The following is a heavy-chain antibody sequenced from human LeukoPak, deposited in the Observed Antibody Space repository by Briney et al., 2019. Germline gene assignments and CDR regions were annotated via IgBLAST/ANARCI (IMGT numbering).Heavy chain of an antibody. CDR2: IKQDGSEK. Sequence: GGSLRLSCAASGFTFSSYWMSWVRQAPGKGLEWVANIKQDGSEKYYVDSVKGRFTISRDNAKNSLYLQVNSLRAEDTAVYYCARDEVVVVPAATLDYYYYGMDVWGQGTTVTVSS. J-gene: IGHJ6*02. V-gene: IGHV3-7*03. CDR1: GFTFSSYW. D-gene: IGHD2-2*01. CDR3: ARDEVVVVPAATLDYYYYGMDV.